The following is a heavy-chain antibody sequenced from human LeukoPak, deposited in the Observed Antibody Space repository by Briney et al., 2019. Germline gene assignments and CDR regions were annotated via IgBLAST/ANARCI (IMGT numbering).Heavy chain of an antibody. CDR1: GFTFSSYS. J-gene: IGHJ4*02. V-gene: IGHV3-21*01. D-gene: IGHD3-10*01. CDR2: ISSSSSYI. CDR3: ARGWFGELSFFDY. Sequence: GGSLRLSCAASGFTFSSYSMNWVRQAPGKGLEWVSSISSSSSYIYYADSVEGRFTISRDNAKNSLYLQMNSLRAEDTAVYYCARGWFGELSFFDYWGQGTLVTVSS.